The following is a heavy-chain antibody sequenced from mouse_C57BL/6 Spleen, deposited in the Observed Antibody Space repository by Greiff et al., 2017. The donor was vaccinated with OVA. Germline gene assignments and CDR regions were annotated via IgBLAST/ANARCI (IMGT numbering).Heavy chain of an antibody. CDR2: IDPSDSYT. V-gene: IGHV1-50*01. CDR1: GYTFTSYW. J-gene: IGHJ2*01. D-gene: IGHD2-1*01. Sequence: QVHVKQPGAELVKPGASVKLSCKASGYTFTSYWMQWVKQRPGQGLEWIGEIDPSDSYTNYNQKFKGKATLTVDTSSSTAYMQLSSLTSEDSAVYYCAREEGIYYGKGDYWGQGTTLTVSS. CDR3: AREEGIYYGKGDY.